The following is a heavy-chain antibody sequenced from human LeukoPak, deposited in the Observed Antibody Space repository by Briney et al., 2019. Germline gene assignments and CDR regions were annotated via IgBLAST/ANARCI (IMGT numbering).Heavy chain of an antibody. CDR1: GYTFTCYY. Sequence: ASVKLSCKASGYTFTCYYMHWGRQAPGQGREWMGWINPNSGGTNYAQKFQGRVTMTRDTSISTAYMELSRLRSDDTAVYYCASLDGYYDSSGYLHDYWGQGTLVTVSS. CDR3: ASLDGYYDSSGYLHDY. V-gene: IGHV1-2*02. J-gene: IGHJ4*02. CDR2: INPNSGGT. D-gene: IGHD3-22*01.